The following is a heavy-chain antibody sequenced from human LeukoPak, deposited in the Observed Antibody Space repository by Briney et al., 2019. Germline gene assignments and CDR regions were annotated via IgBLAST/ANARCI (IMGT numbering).Heavy chain of an antibody. Sequence: GASVKVSCKASGYTFTGYYMHWMRQAPGQGPEWMGWINCNSGDTIYAQKFQGRVTMTRDTSISTAYMELSRLTYDDTAVYYCASNGEIWGQGTLVTVSS. CDR2: INCNSGDT. CDR3: ASNGEI. D-gene: IGHD3-10*01. V-gene: IGHV1-2*02. J-gene: IGHJ4*02. CDR1: GYTFTGYY.